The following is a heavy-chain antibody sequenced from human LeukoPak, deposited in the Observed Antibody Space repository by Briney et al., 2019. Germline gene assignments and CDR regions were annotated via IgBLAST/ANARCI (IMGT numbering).Heavy chain of an antibody. J-gene: IGHJ6*02. Sequence: ASVKVSCKASGYTFTSYGISWVRQAPGHGLEWMGWISAYNGNTNYAQKLQGRVTMTTDTSTSTAYMELRSLRSDDTAVYYCARDDWGSGWYPRPYGMDVWGQGTTVTVSS. CDR2: ISAYNGNT. CDR1: GYTFTSYG. V-gene: IGHV1-18*01. D-gene: IGHD6-19*01. CDR3: ARDDWGSGWYPRPYGMDV.